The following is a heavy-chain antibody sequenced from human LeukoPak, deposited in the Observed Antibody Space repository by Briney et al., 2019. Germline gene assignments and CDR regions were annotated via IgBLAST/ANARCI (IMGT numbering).Heavy chain of an antibody. J-gene: IGHJ5*02. CDR2: INPNSGGT. CDR1: GYTFTGYY. CDR3: ARDPSGSYWGWFDP. D-gene: IGHD1-26*01. V-gene: IGHV1-2*02. Sequence: GASVKVSCKASGYTFTGYYMHWVRQAPGQGLEWMGWINPNSGGTNYAQKFQGRVTMTRDTSTSTVYMELSSLRSEDTAVYYRARDPSGSYWGWFDPWGQGTLVTVSS.